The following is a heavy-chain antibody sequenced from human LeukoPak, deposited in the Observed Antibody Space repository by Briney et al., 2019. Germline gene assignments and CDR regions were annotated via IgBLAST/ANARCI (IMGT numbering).Heavy chain of an antibody. Sequence: TSETLSLTCTVSVGSISSYYGSWIRQPPGKGLEWSAYMFYSGGTNYIPSLKSRVTISVDTSKSQFSLKLSSVTAADSAVYYCARGGLYTPEYPLDIWGQGTMVAVSS. CDR1: VGSISSYY. CDR3: ARGGLYTPEYPLDI. D-gene: IGHD2/OR15-2a*01. J-gene: IGHJ3*02. V-gene: IGHV4-59*01. CDR2: MFYSGGT.